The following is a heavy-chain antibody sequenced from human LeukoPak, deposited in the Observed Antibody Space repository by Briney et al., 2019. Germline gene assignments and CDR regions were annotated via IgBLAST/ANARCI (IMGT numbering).Heavy chain of an antibody. CDR1: GFTFSSYS. J-gene: IGHJ4*02. Sequence: GGSLRLSCAASGFTFSSYSMNWVRQAPGKGLEWVSSISSSSSYIYYADSVNGRFTISRDNAKNSLYLQMNSLRAEDTAVYYCARDEGSVGIVGAKYYFDYWGQGTLVTVSS. D-gene: IGHD1-26*01. CDR2: ISSSSSYI. CDR3: ARDEGSVGIVGAKYYFDY. V-gene: IGHV3-21*01.